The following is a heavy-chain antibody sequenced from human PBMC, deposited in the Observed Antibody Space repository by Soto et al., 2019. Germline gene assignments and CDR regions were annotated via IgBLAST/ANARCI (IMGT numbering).Heavy chain of an antibody. Sequence: SETLSLTCTVSGGSISSYYWSWIRQPPGKGLEWIGYIYYSGSTNYNPSLKSRVTISVDTSKNQFSLKLSSVTAADTAVYYCARGPVGYSGYPRLYYHYYYGMDVWGQGTTVTVSS. J-gene: IGHJ6*02. CDR2: IYYSGST. CDR3: ARGPVGYSGYPRLYYHYYYGMDV. D-gene: IGHD5-12*01. V-gene: IGHV4-59*01. CDR1: GGSISSYY.